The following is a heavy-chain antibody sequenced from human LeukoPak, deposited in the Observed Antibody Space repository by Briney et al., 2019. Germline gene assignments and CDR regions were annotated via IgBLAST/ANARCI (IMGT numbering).Heavy chain of an antibody. J-gene: IGHJ4*02. CDR3: ARAGDILTGYSYFDY. CDR2: IYYSGST. V-gene: IGHV4-30-4*01. Sequence: SQTLSLTCTVSGGSISSGDYYWSWIRQPPGKGLEWIGYIYYSGSTYYNPSLKSRVTISVDTSKNQFSPKLSSVTAADTAVYYCARAGDILTGYSYFDYWAREPWSPSPQ. D-gene: IGHD3-9*01. CDR1: GGSISSGDYY.